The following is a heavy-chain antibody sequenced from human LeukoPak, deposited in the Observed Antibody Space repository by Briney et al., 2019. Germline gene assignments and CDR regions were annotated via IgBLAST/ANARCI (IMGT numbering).Heavy chain of an antibody. V-gene: IGHV4-34*01. D-gene: IGHD6-6*01. Sequence: KPSETLSLICAVYGGSFSGYYWSWIRQPPGKGLEWIGEINHSGSTNYNPSLKSRVTISVDTSKNQFSLKLSSVTAADTAVYYCARGPRSAARSSRYGMDVWGQGTTVTVSS. CDR3: ARGPRSAARSSRYGMDV. CDR2: INHSGST. J-gene: IGHJ6*02. CDR1: GGSFSGYY.